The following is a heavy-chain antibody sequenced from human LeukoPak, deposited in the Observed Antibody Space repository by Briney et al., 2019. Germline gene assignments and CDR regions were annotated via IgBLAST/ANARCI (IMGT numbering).Heavy chain of an antibody. D-gene: IGHD1-26*01. CDR1: GFTFNNYW. CDR3: ARGRSHAY. J-gene: IGHJ4*02. Sequence: PGGSLRLSCAASGFTFNNYWMGRVRQAPGKGLEWVANIKEDGGETHYLDSVKGRFTISRDNAKNSLYLQMNSLRAEDTAIYYCARGRSHAYWGQGVLVTVSS. V-gene: IGHV3-7*01. CDR2: IKEDGGET.